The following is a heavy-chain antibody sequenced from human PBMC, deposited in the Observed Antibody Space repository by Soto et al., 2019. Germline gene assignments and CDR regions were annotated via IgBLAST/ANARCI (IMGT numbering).Heavy chain of an antibody. Sequence: QVQLVQSGAEVKKPGSSVKVSCKASGGTFSSYAISWVRQAPGQGLEWMGGIIPIFGTANYAQKFQGRVTISADESTSTXXMXLXXLRSEDTAVYYCARDSSDITIFGVVKGSYYYGMDVWGQGTTVTVSS. J-gene: IGHJ6*02. CDR3: ARDSSDITIFGVVKGSYYYGMDV. CDR1: GGTFSSYA. CDR2: IIPIFGTA. V-gene: IGHV1-69*12. D-gene: IGHD3-3*01.